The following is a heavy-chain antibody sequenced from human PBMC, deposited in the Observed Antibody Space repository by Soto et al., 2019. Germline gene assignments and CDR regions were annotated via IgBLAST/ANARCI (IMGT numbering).Heavy chain of an antibody. V-gene: IGHV3-23*01. J-gene: IGHJ4*02. CDR3: AKGLGEGNGYYDL. CDR2: ISGNGGST. Sequence: GGSLRLSCAASGFTFGSCAMGWVGQAPGKGLEWVSGISGNGGSTYYADSVKGRFTISRDTSKNTLYLQMDSLGAEDTAIYYCAKGLGEGNGYYDLWGRGPLVT. CDR1: GFTFGSCA. D-gene: IGHD3-22*01.